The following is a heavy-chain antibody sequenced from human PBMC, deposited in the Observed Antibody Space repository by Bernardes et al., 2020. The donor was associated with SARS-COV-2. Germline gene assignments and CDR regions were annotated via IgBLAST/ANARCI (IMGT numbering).Heavy chain of an antibody. V-gene: IGHV1-2*04. Sequence: ASVKVSCKASGYTFTGYYMHWVRQAPGQGLEWMGWINPNSGGTNYAQKFQGWVTMTRDTSISTAYMELSRLRSDDTAVYYCARIKSHYCSGGSCYYFDYWGQGTLVTVSS. CDR2: INPNSGGT. J-gene: IGHJ4*02. CDR3: ARIKSHYCSGGSCYYFDY. D-gene: IGHD2-15*01. CDR1: GYTFTGYY.